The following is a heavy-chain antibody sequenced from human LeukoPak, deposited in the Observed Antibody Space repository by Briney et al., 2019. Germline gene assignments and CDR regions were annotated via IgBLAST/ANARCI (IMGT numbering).Heavy chain of an antibody. D-gene: IGHD6-13*01. CDR2: INPNSGGT. CDR1: VYTFTGFY. Sequence: ASVKVSCKPSVYTFTGFYMHWVRQAPGQGLEWMGWINPNSGGTNYAQKFQGRVTMTRDTSINTAYMELSSLRSDDTAVFYCARAHLIAAPGYNWFDPWGQGTLVTVSS. J-gene: IGHJ5*02. V-gene: IGHV1-2*02. CDR3: ARAHLIAAPGYNWFDP.